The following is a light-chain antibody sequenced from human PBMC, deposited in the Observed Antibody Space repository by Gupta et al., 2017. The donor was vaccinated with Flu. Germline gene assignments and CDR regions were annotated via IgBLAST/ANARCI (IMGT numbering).Light chain of an antibody. CDR1: QNIGGA. CDR3: QQSSDLPWT. Sequence: EIVLTQSPDFQSVTPKEKVTITCRASQNIGGALHWYQQKPDQSPKLLIKYASQSFSGVPSRFSGSGSGTDFTLTINSLEPDDAATYYCQQSSDLPWTFGQGTKVEIK. CDR2: YAS. J-gene: IGKJ1*01. V-gene: IGKV6-21*01.